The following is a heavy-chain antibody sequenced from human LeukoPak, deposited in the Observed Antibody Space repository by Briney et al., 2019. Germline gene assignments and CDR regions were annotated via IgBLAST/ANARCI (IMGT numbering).Heavy chain of an antibody. CDR1: AFTFSTHA. J-gene: IGHJ3*02. D-gene: IGHD5-18*01. Sequence: PGGSLRLSCAASAFTFSTHAMNWVRQAPGKGLEWVAVISYDGSNKYYADSVKGRFTISRDNSKNTLYLQMNSLRAEDTAVYYCARDSRIQLWVHNAFDIWGQGTMVTVSS. CDR2: ISYDGSNK. V-gene: IGHV3-30-3*01. CDR3: ARDSRIQLWVHNAFDI.